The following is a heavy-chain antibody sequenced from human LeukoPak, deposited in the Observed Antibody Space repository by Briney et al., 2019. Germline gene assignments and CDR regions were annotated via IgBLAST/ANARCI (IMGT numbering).Heavy chain of an antibody. J-gene: IGHJ3*02. CDR2: ISGSGGST. D-gene: IGHD5-12*01. CDR3: AKAKAEYSGYDFDAFDI. V-gene: IGHV3-23*01. Sequence: PGGSLRLSCAASGFTFSSYTMSWVRQAPGKGLEWVSAISGSGGSTYYADSVKGRFTISRDNSKNTLCPQMNSLRAEDTAVYYCAKAKAEYSGYDFDAFDIWGQGTMVTVSS. CDR1: GFTFSSYT.